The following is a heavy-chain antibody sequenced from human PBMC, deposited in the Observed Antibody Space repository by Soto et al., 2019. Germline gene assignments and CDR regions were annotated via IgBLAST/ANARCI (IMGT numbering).Heavy chain of an antibody. CDR2: IYHSGST. Sequence: SETLSLTCAVSGASISSSNWWSWVRQPPGKGLEWIGEIYHSGSTNYNPSLKSRVTISVDKSKNQFSLKLSSVTAADTAVYYCARLGGYYYYYGMDVCGQGTTVTVS. J-gene: IGHJ6*02. V-gene: IGHV4-4*02. CDR1: GASISSSNW. CDR3: ARLGGYYYYYGMDV. D-gene: IGHD3-16*01.